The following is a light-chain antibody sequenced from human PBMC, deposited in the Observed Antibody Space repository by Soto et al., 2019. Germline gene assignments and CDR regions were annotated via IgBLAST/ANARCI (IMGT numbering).Light chain of an antibody. CDR2: DAS. CDR3: QQRSNWPLT. CDR1: QSVSSF. Sequence: EIMLTQSPATLSLSPGERATLSCRASQSVSSFVAWYQQKPGQAPRLLIYDASIRAIGIPARFSGSGSGTDFTLTISSLEPEDFAVYYCQQRSNWPLTFGGGTKVEI. V-gene: IGKV3-11*01. J-gene: IGKJ4*01.